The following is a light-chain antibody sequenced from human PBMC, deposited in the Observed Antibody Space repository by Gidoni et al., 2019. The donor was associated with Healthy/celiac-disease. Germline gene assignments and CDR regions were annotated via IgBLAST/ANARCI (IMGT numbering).Light chain of an antibody. J-gene: IGKJ2*04. Sequence: ETTLTQSPAFMSATTGDKVNISCQASQDIDDDMNWYPKKPVEAAIFLIQGATTLVPGISPRFSGSWYGTDFTLTINHIESEDAAYYFCLQHDNFPLCSFGQGTKLEIK. CDR2: GAT. V-gene: IGKV5-2*01. CDR3: LQHDNFPLCS. CDR1: QDIDDD.